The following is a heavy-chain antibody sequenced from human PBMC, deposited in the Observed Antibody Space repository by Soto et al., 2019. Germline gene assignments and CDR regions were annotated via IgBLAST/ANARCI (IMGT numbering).Heavy chain of an antibody. CDR1: GFTFSSYA. J-gene: IGHJ4*02. CDR3: ARDEYSSSPSSFDY. Sequence: PGGSLRLSCAASGFTFSSYAMHWVRQAPGKGLEWVAVISYDGSNKYYADSVKGRFTISRDNSKNTLYLQMNSLRAEDTAVYYCARDEYSSSPSSFDYWGQGTLVTVSS. CDR2: ISYDGSNK. D-gene: IGHD6-6*01. V-gene: IGHV3-30-3*01.